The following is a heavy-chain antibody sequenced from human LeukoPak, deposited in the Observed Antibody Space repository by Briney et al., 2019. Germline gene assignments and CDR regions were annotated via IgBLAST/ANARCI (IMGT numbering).Heavy chain of an antibody. CDR2: IIPIFGTA. V-gene: IGHV1-69*13. CDR1: GGTFSSYA. CDR3: ARTRSWGLLSPFDY. J-gene: IGHJ4*02. Sequence: GASVKVSCKASGGTFSSYAISWVRQAPGQGLEWMGGIIPIFGTANYAQKFQGRVTITADESTSTAYMELSSLRSEDTAVYYCARTRSWGLLSPFDYWGQGTLVTVSS. D-gene: IGHD1-26*01.